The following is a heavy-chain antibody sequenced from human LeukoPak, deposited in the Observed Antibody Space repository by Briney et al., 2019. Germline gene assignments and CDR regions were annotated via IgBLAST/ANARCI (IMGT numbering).Heavy chain of an antibody. CDR2: IRTSGDST. J-gene: IGHJ4*02. D-gene: IGHD3-22*01. V-gene: IGHV3-23*01. Sequence: GGSLRLTCAASGFSFSSYDMSWVRQAPGKGLEWVSGIRTSGDSTYYADSVKGRFTISRDNSRDTLNLQMNSLRAEDTAVYYCAKGLFDSSGYSEHFDYWGQGTQVTVSS. CDR3: AKGLFDSSGYSEHFDY. CDR1: GFSFSSYD.